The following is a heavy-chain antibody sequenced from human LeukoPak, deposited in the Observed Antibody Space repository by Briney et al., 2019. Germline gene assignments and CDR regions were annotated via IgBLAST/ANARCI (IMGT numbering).Heavy chain of an antibody. CDR3: ARAINWNYALGY. Sequence: ASVKVSCKASGDTFARYGITWVRQAPGQGLEWMGWISTGNGNTNYGQKFQGRVIMTTDTSTGTAYMELRSLRSDDTAMYYCARAINWNYALGYWGQGTLVTVSS. CDR1: GDTFARYG. D-gene: IGHD1-7*01. J-gene: IGHJ4*02. V-gene: IGHV1-18*01. CDR2: ISTGNGNT.